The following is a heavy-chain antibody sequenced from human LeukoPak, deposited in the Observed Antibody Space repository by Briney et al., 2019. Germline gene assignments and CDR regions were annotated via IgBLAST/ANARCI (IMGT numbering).Heavy chain of an antibody. Sequence: ASVKVSCKASGYTFTGYYMHWVRQAPGQGLEWMGWINPNSGGTNYAQKFQGRVTMTRDTSISTAYMELSRLRSDDTAVYYCAREEYCSGGSRPTDIWGQGTMVTVSS. J-gene: IGHJ3*02. CDR2: INPNSGGT. D-gene: IGHD2-15*01. CDR3: AREEYCSGGSRPTDI. V-gene: IGHV1-2*02. CDR1: GYTFTGYY.